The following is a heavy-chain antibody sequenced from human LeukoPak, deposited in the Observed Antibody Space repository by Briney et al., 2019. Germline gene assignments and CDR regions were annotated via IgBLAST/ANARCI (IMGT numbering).Heavy chain of an antibody. J-gene: IGHJ4*02. Sequence: GSLRLSCAASGFTVSSNYMSWVRQAPGKGLEWVSSLSSSSSKVSYVDSVKGRFTISRDNAKNSLYLQMDSLRGEDTAVYYCTRDGIGPHDFWGQGTLVTVSS. CDR2: LSSSSSKV. CDR1: GFTVSSNY. V-gene: IGHV3-21*01. CDR3: TRDGIGPHDF.